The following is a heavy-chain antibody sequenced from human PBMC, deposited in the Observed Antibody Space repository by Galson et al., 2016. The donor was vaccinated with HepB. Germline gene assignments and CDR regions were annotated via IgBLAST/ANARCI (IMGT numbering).Heavy chain of an antibody. CDR3: ARRRGYWHYVED. CDR1: GGSISSTSYY. V-gene: IGHV4-39*01. D-gene: IGHD5-12*01. J-gene: IGHJ4*02. CDR2: IYYTGST. Sequence: SETLSLTCSVSGGSISSTSYYWGWIRQPPGKGLEWIGNIYYTGSTYYKPSLESRVTISIDTSKNRFPLNLSSVTAADTAVYYCARRRGYWHYVEDWGQGTLVTVSS.